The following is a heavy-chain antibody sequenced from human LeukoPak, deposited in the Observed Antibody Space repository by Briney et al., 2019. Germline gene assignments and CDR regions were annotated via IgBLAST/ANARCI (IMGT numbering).Heavy chain of an antibody. V-gene: IGHV1-2*02. D-gene: IGHD2-15*01. J-gene: IGHJ4*02. CDR2: IDASNGDT. CDR1: GYTFTAYY. CDR3: ASEAFCAGGRCYLQRVAS. Sequence: ASVKVSCKASGYTFTAYYMHWVRQAPGQGLEWMGWIDASNGDTKHAQKFQGRVTISRDTSTGTSYMELRSLISGDTAVYYCASEAFCAGGRCYLQRVASWGPGTLVTVSS.